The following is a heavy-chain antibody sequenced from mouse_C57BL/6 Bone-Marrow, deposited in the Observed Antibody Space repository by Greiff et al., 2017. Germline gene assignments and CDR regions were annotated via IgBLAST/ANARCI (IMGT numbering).Heavy chain of an antibody. D-gene: IGHD1-1*01. CDR2: IYPGSGST. J-gene: IGHJ4*01. V-gene: IGHV1-55*01. CDR3: ASFSHYYGSSYGYYAMDY. Sequence: QVQLQQPGAELVKPGASVKMSCKASGYTFTSYWITWVKQRPGQGLEWIGDIYPGSGSTNYNEKFKSKATLTVDTSSRTAYMQLSSLTSEDSAVYYCASFSHYYGSSYGYYAMDYWGQGTSVTGAS. CDR1: GYTFTSYW.